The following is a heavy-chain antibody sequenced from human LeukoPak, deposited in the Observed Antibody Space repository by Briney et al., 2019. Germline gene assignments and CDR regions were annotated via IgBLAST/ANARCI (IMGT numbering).Heavy chain of an antibody. V-gene: IGHV4-4*02. CDR3: ARAGSYYYDTSGYYYFDY. D-gene: IGHD3-22*01. J-gene: IGHJ4*02. CDR2: IYHSGST. Sequence: SETLSLTCAVSGGSISSSNWWSWVRQPPGKGLEWIGEIYHSGSTNYNPSLKSRVTISVDKSKNQFSLKLSSVTAADTAVYYCARAGSYYYDTSGYYYFDYWGQGTLVTVSS. CDR1: GGSISSSNW.